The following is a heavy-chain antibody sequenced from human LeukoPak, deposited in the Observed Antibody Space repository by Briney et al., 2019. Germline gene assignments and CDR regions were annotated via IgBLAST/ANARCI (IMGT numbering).Heavy chain of an antibody. V-gene: IGHV3-11*01. D-gene: IGHD3-9*01. J-gene: IGHJ4*02. CDR1: GFTFSDYY. CDR2: ISSSGSTI. CDR3: ARTSVRSTTLTGYYSLTTPDY. Sequence: GGSLRLSCAASGFTFSDYYMSWIRQAPGKGLEWVSYISSSGSTIYYADSVKGRFTISRDNAKNSLYLQTNSLRAEDTAVYYCARTSVRSTTLTGYYSLTTPDYWGQGTLVTVSS.